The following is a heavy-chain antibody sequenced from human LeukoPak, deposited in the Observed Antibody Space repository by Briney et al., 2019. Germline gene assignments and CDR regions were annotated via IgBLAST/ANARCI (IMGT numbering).Heavy chain of an antibody. CDR3: TWRGDY. V-gene: IGHV3-15*06. J-gene: IGHJ4*02. CDR2: IKSRFDGVTI. CDR1: GLTFSNAW. Sequence: GGSLRLSCVASGLTFSNAWMSWVRQAPGKGLEWVGRIKSRFDGVTIQYAAPVKGRFTISRDDSKNTLYLQMNSLKTEDTAVYYCTWRGDYWGQGTLVTVSS. D-gene: IGHD3-10*01.